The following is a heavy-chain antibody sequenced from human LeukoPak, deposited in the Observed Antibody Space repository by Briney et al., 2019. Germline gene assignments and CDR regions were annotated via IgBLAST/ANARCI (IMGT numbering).Heavy chain of an antibody. Sequence: ASVKVSCKASGYTFTGYYMHWVRQAPGQGLEWMGWINPNSGGTNYAQKFQGRVTMTRDTSISTAYMELSRLRSDDTAVYYCARMAGDSTPYYFDYWGQGTLVTVSS. J-gene: IGHJ4*02. CDR1: GYTFTGYY. D-gene: IGHD4-17*01. CDR3: ARMAGDSTPYYFDY. V-gene: IGHV1-2*02. CDR2: INPNSGGT.